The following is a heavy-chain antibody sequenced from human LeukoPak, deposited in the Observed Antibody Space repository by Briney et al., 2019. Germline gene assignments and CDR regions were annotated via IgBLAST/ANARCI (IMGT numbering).Heavy chain of an antibody. CDR1: GFTFSSYS. CDR3: AKDLSPANSEFDY. CDR2: ISSSSSYI. Sequence: GGSLRLSCAASGFTFSSYSMNWVRQAPGKGLEWVSSISSSSSYIYYADSVKGRFTISRDNAKNSLYLQMNSLRAEDTAVYYCAKDLSPANSEFDYWGQGTLVTVSS. J-gene: IGHJ4*02. D-gene: IGHD2/OR15-2a*01. V-gene: IGHV3-21*01.